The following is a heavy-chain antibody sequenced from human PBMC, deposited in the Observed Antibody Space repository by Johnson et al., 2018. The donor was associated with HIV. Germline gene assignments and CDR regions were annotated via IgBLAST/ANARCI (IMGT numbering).Heavy chain of an antibody. CDR3: AKGYYYDSKDAFNI. CDR2: ISGSGGRT. J-gene: IGHJ3*02. Sequence: VQLVESGGGLVQPGGSLRLSCAASGFTVSRNYMSWVRQAPGKGLEWVSLISGSGGRTYYADSVKGRFTISRDNSKNTLYLQMNSLRAEDTAVYYCAKGYYYDSKDAFNIWGQGTMVTVSS. CDR1: GFTVSRNY. V-gene: IGHV3-23*04. D-gene: IGHD3-22*01.